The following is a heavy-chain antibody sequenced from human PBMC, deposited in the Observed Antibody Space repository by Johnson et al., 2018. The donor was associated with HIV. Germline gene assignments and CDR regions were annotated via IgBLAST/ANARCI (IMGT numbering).Heavy chain of an antibody. Sequence: EVQLVESGGGLEQPGGSLRLSCADSGCTFSRDDMHGVRQATGKGLEWVSAIGTAGDTYYPGSVKGRFTISRDNSKNTLYLQMNSLRAEDTAVYYCARSVNAGRPFDIWGQGTMVTVSS. J-gene: IGHJ3*02. CDR1: GCTFSRDD. CDR2: IGTAGDT. CDR3: ARSVNAGRPFDI. V-gene: IGHV3-13*01. D-gene: IGHD2-8*01.